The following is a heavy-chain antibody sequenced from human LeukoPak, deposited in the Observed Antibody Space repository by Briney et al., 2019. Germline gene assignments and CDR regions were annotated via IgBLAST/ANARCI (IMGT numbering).Heavy chain of an antibody. V-gene: IGHV4-59*01. J-gene: IGHJ6*03. CDR3: ARGVGYILVYYYMDV. CDR2: IYYSGST. Sequence: SETLSLTCTVSGGSISSYYWSWIRQPPGKGLEWIGYIYYSGSTNYYPSLKSRVTISVDTSKNQFSLKLSSVTAADTAVYYCARGVGYILVYYYMDVWGKGTTVTVSS. D-gene: IGHD3-9*01. CDR1: GGSISSYY.